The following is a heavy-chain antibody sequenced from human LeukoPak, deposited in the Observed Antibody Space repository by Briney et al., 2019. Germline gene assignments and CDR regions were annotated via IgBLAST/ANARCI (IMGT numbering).Heavy chain of an antibody. CDR2: ISYDGSNK. Sequence: GGSLRLSCAASGFTFSSYGMHWVRQAPGKGLEWVAVISYDGSNKYYADSVKGRFTISRDNSKNTLYLQMNSLRAEDTAVYYCAKGGYSYGPYSHFDYWGQGTLVTVSS. D-gene: IGHD5-18*01. CDR3: AKGGYSYGPYSHFDY. CDR1: GFTFSSYG. V-gene: IGHV3-30*18. J-gene: IGHJ4*02.